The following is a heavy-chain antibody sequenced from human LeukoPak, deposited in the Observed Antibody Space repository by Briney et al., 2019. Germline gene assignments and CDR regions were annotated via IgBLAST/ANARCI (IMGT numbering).Heavy chain of an antibody. V-gene: IGHV1-24*01. Sequence: ASVKVSCKVSGYTLTELSIHWVRQAPGKGLEWMGGFDPEDGETIYAQKFQGRVTMTRDTSTSTVYMELSSLRSEDTAVYYCARDARGYSYGWDYWGQGTLVTVSS. CDR2: FDPEDGET. CDR1: GYTLTELS. D-gene: IGHD5-18*01. CDR3: ARDARGYSYGWDY. J-gene: IGHJ4*02.